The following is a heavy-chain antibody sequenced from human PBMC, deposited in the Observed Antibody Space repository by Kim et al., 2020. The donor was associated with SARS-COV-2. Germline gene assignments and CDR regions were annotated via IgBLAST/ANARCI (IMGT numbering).Heavy chain of an antibody. D-gene: IGHD1-26*01. CDR1: GFKFDDYA. CDR2: INWNSGSI. J-gene: IGHJ4*02. CDR3: AKANLPGSGNFYLLPAH. Sequence: GGSLRLSCAASGFKFDDYAFYWVRQAPGKGLEWVSGINWNSGSIGYADSVKGRFTISRDNAKNTLYLQMKSLRTEDTAFYFCAKANLPGSGNFYLLPAHWGQGILVTVSS. V-gene: IGHV3-9*01.